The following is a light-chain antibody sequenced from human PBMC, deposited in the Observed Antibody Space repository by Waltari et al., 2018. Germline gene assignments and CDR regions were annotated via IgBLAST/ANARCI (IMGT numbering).Light chain of an antibody. CDR1: GSNIGAGYD. CDR2: GST. V-gene: IGLV1-40*01. Sequence: QSVLTQPPSVSGAPGQRVTIPCPGRGSNIGAGYDVPWYQQLPRAAPKLLIYGSTSRPLGVPARFFGSTSGTSASLAITGLQAEDEADYYCQSYDTSLSVVFGGGTKLTVL. J-gene: IGLJ3*02. CDR3: QSYDTSLSVV.